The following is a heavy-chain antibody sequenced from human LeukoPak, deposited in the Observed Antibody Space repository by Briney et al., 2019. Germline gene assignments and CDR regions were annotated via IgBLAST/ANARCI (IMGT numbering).Heavy chain of an antibody. CDR2: IIPIFGTA. CDR1: RGTFSSYA. CDR3: ARSKDWSGYYHFDY. J-gene: IGHJ4*02. D-gene: IGHD3-3*01. V-gene: IGHV1-69*13. Sequence: GASVKVSCKASRGTFSSYAISWVRQAPGQGLEWMGGIIPIFGTANYAQKFQGRVTITADESTSTAYMELSSLRSEDTAVYYCARSKDWSGYYHFDYWGQGTLVTVSS.